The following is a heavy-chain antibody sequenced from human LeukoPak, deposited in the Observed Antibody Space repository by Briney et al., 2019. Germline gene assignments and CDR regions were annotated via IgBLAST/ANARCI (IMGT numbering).Heavy chain of an antibody. CDR2: MRYDGSNK. V-gene: IGHV3-30*02. J-gene: IGHJ6*03. D-gene: IGHD2-2*01. CDR1: GFTFSSYG. Sequence: PGGSLRLSCAASGFTFSSYGMHWVRQAPGKGLEWVAFMRYDGSNKYYADSVKGRFTISRDNSKNTLYLQMNSLRAEDTAVYYCAKDRSSKYYYYYYMDVWGKGTTVTVSS. CDR3: AKDRSSKYYYYYYMDV.